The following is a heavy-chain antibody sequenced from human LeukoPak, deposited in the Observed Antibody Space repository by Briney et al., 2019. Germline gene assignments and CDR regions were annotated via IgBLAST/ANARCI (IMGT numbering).Heavy chain of an antibody. Sequence: GGSLRLSCAASGFTFSSYWMSWVRQAPGKGLEWVANIKQDGSEKYYVDSVKGRFTISRDNAKNSLYLQMNSLRAEDTAVYYCARAFSTAMVTFYYYYYGMDVWGQGTTVTVSS. V-gene: IGHV3-7*01. CDR1: GFTFSSYW. J-gene: IGHJ6*02. CDR3: ARAFSTAMVTFYYYYYGMDV. D-gene: IGHD5-18*01. CDR2: IKQDGSEK.